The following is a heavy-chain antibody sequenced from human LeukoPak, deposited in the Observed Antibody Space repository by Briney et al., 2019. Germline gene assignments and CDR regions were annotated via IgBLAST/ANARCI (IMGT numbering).Heavy chain of an antibody. CDR3: ARDLYGSSGYYDKAFDI. V-gene: IGHV4-59*01. J-gene: IGHJ3*02. D-gene: IGHD3-22*01. CDR2: IYYSGST. CDR1: GGSISSYY. Sequence: PSETLSLTCTVSGGSISSYYWSWIRQPPGKGLEWIGYIYYSGSTNYNPSLKSRVTISVDTSKNQFSLKLSSVTAADTAVYYCARDLYGSSGYYDKAFDIWGQGTMATVSS.